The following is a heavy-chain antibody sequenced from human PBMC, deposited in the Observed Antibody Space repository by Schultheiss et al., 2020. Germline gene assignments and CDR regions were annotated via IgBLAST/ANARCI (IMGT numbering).Heavy chain of an antibody. D-gene: IGHD6-13*01. CDR3: AKPRGQQLFDY. V-gene: IGHV3-33*06. Sequence: GGSLRLSCAASGFTFSTYGMHWVRQAPGKGLEWVAVIWYDGSNKYYADSVKGRFTISRDNSKNTLYLQMNSLRAEDTAVYYCAKPRGQQLFDYWGQGTLVTVSS. CDR2: IWYDGSNK. CDR1: GFTFSTYG. J-gene: IGHJ4*02.